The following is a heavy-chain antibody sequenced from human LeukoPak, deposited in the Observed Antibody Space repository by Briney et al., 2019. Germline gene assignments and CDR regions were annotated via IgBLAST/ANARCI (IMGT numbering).Heavy chain of an antibody. D-gene: IGHD2-15*01. Sequence: PSETLSLTCAVYGGSFSGYYWSWIRQPPGKGLEWIGEINHNGSTNYNPSLKSRVTTSVDTSKNQFSLKLSSVTAADTAVYYCARGANFYYYGMDVWGQGTTVTVSS. CDR3: ARGANFYYYGMDV. CDR2: INHNGST. CDR1: GGSFSGYY. J-gene: IGHJ6*02. V-gene: IGHV4-34*01.